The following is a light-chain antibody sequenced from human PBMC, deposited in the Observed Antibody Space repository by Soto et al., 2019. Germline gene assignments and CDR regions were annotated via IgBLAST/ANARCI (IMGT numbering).Light chain of an antibody. V-gene: IGKV3D-7*01. J-gene: IGKJ1*01. CDR3: QQDYNLPWT. CDR2: GAS. CDR1: QSVSSSY. Sequence: EIVMTQSPATLSLSPGERATLSCRASQSVSSSYLSWYQQKPGQAPRLLIYGASTRATGIPARFSGSGSGTDFTLTISSLKPEDFAVYYCQQDYNLPWTFGQGTKVEIK.